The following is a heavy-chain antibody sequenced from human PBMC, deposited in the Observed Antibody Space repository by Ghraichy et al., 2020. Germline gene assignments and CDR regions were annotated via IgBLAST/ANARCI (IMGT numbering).Heavy chain of an antibody. Sequence: GESLNISCAVSGFTFSTYWMHWVRQAPGKGLVWVSRINTDGSSIHYADSVKGRFTVSRDNARNTLYLQMNSLRAEDTAVYYCARDLRPCDYWGQGALVTVSS. V-gene: IGHV3-74*01. CDR3: ARDLRPCDY. J-gene: IGHJ4*02. CDR2: INTDGSSI. CDR1: GFTFSTYW.